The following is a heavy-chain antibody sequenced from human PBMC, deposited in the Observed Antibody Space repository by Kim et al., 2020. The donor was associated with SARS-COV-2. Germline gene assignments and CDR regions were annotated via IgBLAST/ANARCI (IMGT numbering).Heavy chain of an antibody. J-gene: IGHJ4*02. Sequence: GGSLRLSCAASGFTFSSYSMNWVRQAPGKGLEWVSSISSSSSYIYYADSVKGRFTISRDNAKNSLYLQMNSLRAEDTAVYYCARDVSGSGRRYWGDWGQGTLVTVSS. D-gene: IGHD1-26*01. CDR2: ISSSSSYI. CDR1: GFTFSSYS. V-gene: IGHV3-21*01. CDR3: ARDVSGSGRRYWGD.